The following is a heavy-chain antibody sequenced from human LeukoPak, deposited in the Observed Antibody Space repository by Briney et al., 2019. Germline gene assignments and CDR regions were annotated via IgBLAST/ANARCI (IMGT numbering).Heavy chain of an antibody. D-gene: IGHD2-15*01. CDR2: ICTSGST. Sequence: SETLSLTCTVSGGSISSYYWSWIRQPAGKGLEWIGRICTSGSTNYNPSLKSRVTMSVDTSKNQFSLKLSSVTAADTAVYYCARDLRVVVAATPQYYYYYYYMDVWGKGTTVTVSS. CDR1: GGSISSYY. V-gene: IGHV4-4*07. CDR3: ARDLRVVVAATPQYYYYYYYMDV. J-gene: IGHJ6*03.